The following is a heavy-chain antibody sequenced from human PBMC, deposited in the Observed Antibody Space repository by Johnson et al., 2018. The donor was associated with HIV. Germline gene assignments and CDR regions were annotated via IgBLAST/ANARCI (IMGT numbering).Heavy chain of an antibody. CDR2: IKQDGSEK. CDR3: AREVRRWLQFDAFDI. CDR1: GFTFSSYW. Sequence: VQLVESGGGLVQPGESLRLSCAASGFTFSSYWMSWVRQAPGKGLEWVANIKQDGSEKYYVDSVKGRFTISRDNAKNSLYLQMNSLRAEDTAVYYCAREVRRWLQFDAFDIWGQGTMVTVSS. V-gene: IGHV3-7*01. D-gene: IGHD5-24*01. J-gene: IGHJ3*02.